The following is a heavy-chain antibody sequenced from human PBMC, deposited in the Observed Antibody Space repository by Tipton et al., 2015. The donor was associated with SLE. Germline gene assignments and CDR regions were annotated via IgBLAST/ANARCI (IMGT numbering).Heavy chain of an antibody. CDR1: GGSSSEYF. CDR3: AREWDTIERRGFDY. CDR2: ISHSGNI. J-gene: IGHJ4*02. Sequence: TLSLTCAVYGGSSSEYFWIWIRQPPGKGLEWIGEISHSGNIKYNPSLKSRVTMSVDTSKTQFSLKVTSLTAADTAVYYCAREWDTIERRGFDYWGQGALVTVSS. V-gene: IGHV4-34*01. D-gene: IGHD1-26*01.